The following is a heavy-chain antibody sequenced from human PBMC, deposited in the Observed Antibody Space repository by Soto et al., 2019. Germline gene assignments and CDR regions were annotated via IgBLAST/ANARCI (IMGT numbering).Heavy chain of an antibody. Sequence: SETLSLTCTVSGGSISSYYWSWIRQPPGKGLEWIGYIYYSVSTNYNPPLKSRVTISVDTSKNQFSLKLSSVTAADTAVYYCARAPYYDFWSGYSDWFDPWGQGTLVTVSS. CDR1: GGSISSYY. J-gene: IGHJ5*02. CDR3: ARAPYYDFWSGYSDWFDP. V-gene: IGHV4-59*01. CDR2: IYYSVST. D-gene: IGHD3-3*01.